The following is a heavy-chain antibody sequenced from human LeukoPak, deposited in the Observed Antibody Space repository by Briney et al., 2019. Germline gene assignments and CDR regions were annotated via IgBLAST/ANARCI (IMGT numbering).Heavy chain of an antibody. D-gene: IGHD3-3*01. V-gene: IGHV4-34*01. CDR3: ARSPTFGVVTDAFDI. J-gene: IGHJ3*02. CDR1: GASFSGYY. CDR2: INHSGST. Sequence: SETLSLTCAVYGASFSGYYWSWIRQPPGKGLEWIGEINHSGSTNYNPSLKSRVTISVDTSKNQFSLKLSSVAAADTAVYYCARSPTFGVVTDAFDIWGQGTMVTVSS.